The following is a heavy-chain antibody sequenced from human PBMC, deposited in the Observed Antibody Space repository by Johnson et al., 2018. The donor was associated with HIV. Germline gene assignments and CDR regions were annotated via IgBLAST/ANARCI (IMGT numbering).Heavy chain of an antibody. V-gene: IGHV3-33*06. CDR3: AKGTNPLAFDI. D-gene: IGHD2-8*01. CDR1: GFSFSTYG. CDR2: IWYDGINK. J-gene: IGHJ3*02. Sequence: QVQLVESGGDVVQPGRSLRLSCAESGFSFSTYGMHWVRQAPGKGLEWVANIWYDGINKYYADSVKGRFTISRDNSKNTLYLQMNSLGAEDTAVYYCAKGTNPLAFDIWGQGTMVTVSS.